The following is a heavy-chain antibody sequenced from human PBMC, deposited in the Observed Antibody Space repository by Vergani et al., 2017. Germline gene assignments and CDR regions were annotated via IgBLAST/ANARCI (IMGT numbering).Heavy chain of an antibody. Sequence: QVQLVESGGGVVQPGRSLRLSCAASGFTFSSYGMHWVRQAPGKGLEWVAVIRYDGSNKYYADSVKGRFTISRDNSKNTLYLQMNSLRAEDTAVYYCAKWEAVAGIFDYWGQGTLVTVSS. J-gene: IGHJ4*02. CDR1: GFTFSSYG. CDR3: AKWEAVAGIFDY. V-gene: IGHV3-30*02. CDR2: IRYDGSNK. D-gene: IGHD6-19*01.